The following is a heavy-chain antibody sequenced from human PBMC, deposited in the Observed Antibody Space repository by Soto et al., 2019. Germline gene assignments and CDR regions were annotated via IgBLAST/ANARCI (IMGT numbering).Heavy chain of an antibody. CDR1: GGTFISDA. CDR2: VIPMFPKA. D-gene: IGHD3-22*01. Sequence: QVRLVQSEAEVKKAGSSVKVSCKASGGTFISDAVTWVRQAPGQGLEWMGGVIPMFPKANYAQKFQGRATISADKATSTVYMELHSLKSEDTAVYYCARCHSDSSGPGYLDSWCQGTLVTV. V-gene: IGHV1-69*06. CDR3: ARCHSDSSGPGYLDS. J-gene: IGHJ4*02.